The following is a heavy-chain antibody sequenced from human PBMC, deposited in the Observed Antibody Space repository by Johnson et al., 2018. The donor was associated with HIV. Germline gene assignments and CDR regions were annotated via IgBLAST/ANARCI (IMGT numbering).Heavy chain of an antibody. J-gene: IGHJ3*02. V-gene: IGHV3-30*02. CDR3: ARKEHGDYVFGNAFDI. D-gene: IGHD4-17*01. CDR1: GFIFSTYG. CDR2: IRYDGNNK. Sequence: QVQLVESGGGVVQPGGSLRLSCAASGFIFSTYGMHWVRQAPGKGLEWVAFIRYDGNNKYYADSVKGRFTISRDNAKNSLYLQMNSLRAEDTAVYYCARKEHGDYVFGNAFDIWGQGTMVTVSS.